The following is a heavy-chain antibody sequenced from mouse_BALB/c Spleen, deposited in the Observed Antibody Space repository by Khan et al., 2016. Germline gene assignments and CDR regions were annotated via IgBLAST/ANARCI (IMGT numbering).Heavy chain of an antibody. J-gene: IGHJ3*01. CDR2: IDPANGNT. V-gene: IGHV14-3*02. CDR1: GFNIKDTY. CDR3: AWSTYGDAVGFAY. Sequence: EVQLQESGAELVKPGASVKLSCTASGFNIKDTYMHWVKQRPEQGLEWIGRIDPANGNTKYDPKFQGKATITADTSSNTAYMQLSSLTSEDTAVFAVAWSTYGDAVGFAYWGQGTPVTVSA. D-gene: IGHD2-13*01.